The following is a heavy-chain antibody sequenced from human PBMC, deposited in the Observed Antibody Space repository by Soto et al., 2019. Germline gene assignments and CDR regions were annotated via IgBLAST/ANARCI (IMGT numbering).Heavy chain of an antibody. Sequence: ASVKVSCKASGYSFTGYYMHWVRQAPGQGPEWMGWVNPNSGCTNYARKFQGRVTMTRDTSITTAYMELSGLRSDDTAVYYCARDVAPYYDLLTGSPPGYWGQGTLVTVSS. CDR1: GYSFTGYY. CDR2: VNPNSGCT. CDR3: ARDVAPYYDLLTGSPPGY. J-gene: IGHJ4*02. V-gene: IGHV1-2*02. D-gene: IGHD3-9*01.